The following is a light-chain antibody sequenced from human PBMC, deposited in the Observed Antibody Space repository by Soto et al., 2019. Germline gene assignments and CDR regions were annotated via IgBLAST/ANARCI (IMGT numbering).Light chain of an antibody. CDR1: QSGSSY. V-gene: IGKV3-20*01. CDR3: QQYGSSGT. J-gene: IGKJ1*01. CDR2: GAS. Sequence: IVLTQSPATLALAPGSIATLSCRASQSGSSYLAWYQQNPGQAPRLLIYGASNRATGIPDRFSGSGSGTDFTLTISRLEPEDFAVHYCQQYGSSGTFGQGTKVDIK.